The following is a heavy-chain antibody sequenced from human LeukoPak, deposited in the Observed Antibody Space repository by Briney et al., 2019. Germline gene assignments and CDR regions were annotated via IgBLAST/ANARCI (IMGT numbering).Heavy chain of an antibody. J-gene: IGHJ4*02. V-gene: IGHV4-31*03. CDR1: GGSISSGGYY. Sequence: PSETLSLTCTVSGGSISSGGYYWSWIRQHPGKGLEWIGYIYYSGSTYYNPSLKSRVTISVDTSKNQFSLKLSSVTAADTAVYYCARQRGGTGGYFHWLLYEIDYWGQGALVTVSS. CDR3: ARQRGGTGGYFHWLLYEIDY. CDR2: IYYSGST. D-gene: IGHD3-9*01.